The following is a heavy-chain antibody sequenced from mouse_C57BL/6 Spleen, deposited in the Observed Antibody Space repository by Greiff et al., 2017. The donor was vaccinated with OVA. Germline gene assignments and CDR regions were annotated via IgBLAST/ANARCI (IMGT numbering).Heavy chain of an antibody. J-gene: IGHJ2*01. CDR1: GFNIKDYY. CDR3: VLYDYDVRENYFDY. CDR2: IDPEEGET. D-gene: IGHD2-4*01. Sequence: VQLQQSGAELVKPGASVKLSCTASGFNIKDYYMHWVKQRTEQGLEWIGRIDPEEGETKYAPKFQGKATITADTASNTAYLQLSSLTSEDTAVYYCVLYDYDVRENYFDYWGQGTTLTVSS. V-gene: IGHV14-2*01.